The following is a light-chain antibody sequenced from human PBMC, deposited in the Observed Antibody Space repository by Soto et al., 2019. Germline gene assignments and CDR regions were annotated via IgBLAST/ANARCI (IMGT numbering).Light chain of an antibody. CDR2: GAS. J-gene: IGKJ3*01. V-gene: IGKV3-15*01. CDR1: QSVNNN. Sequence: EIVMTQSPATLSVSPGERATLSCRASQSVNNNLAWYQQKPGQAPRLLIYGASTRATGIPARFSGSGSGTEFTLTISSLQSEDFAVYYCQQYNNWPLTFGPGTKVDI. CDR3: QQYNNWPLT.